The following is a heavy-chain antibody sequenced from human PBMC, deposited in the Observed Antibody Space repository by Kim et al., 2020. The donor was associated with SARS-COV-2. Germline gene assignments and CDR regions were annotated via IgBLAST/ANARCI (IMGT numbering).Heavy chain of an antibody. Sequence: YIYYADSVKGRFTISRDNAKNSLYLQMNSLRAEDTAVYYCASYYGSGRLYWGQGTLVTVSS. J-gene: IGHJ4*02. CDR3: ASYYGSGRLY. D-gene: IGHD3-10*01. CDR2: YI. V-gene: IGHV3-21*01.